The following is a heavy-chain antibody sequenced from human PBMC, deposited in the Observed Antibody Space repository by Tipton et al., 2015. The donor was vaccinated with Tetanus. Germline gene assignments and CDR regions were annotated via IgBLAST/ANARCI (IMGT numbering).Heavy chain of an antibody. V-gene: IGHV3-53*01. CDR1: GFIISDKC. CDR3: ARQWDSVGLSAFDI. Sequence: SLRLSRAASGFIISDKCISWVRQAPGKGLEWVSNICSGSSTYYADSVKGRFTISRDNSKNTVYLQMSSLRAEDTAVYYCARQWDSVGLSAFDIWGQRTLVTVSS. CDR2: ICSGSST. D-gene: IGHD1-26*01. J-gene: IGHJ3*02.